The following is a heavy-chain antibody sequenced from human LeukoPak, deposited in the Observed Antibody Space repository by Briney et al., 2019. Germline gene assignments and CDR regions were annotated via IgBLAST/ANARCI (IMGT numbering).Heavy chain of an antibody. V-gene: IGHV3-49*03. J-gene: IGHJ3*02. Sequence: GGSLRLSCTASGFTFGDYAMSWFRQAPGKGLEWVGFIRSKAYGGTTEYAASVKGRFTISRHDSKSIAYLQMNSLKTEDTAVYYCTSYDSSGYYGGAFDIWGQGTMVTVSS. CDR1: GFTFGDYA. CDR3: TSYDSSGYYGGAFDI. CDR2: IRSKAYGGTT. D-gene: IGHD3-22*01.